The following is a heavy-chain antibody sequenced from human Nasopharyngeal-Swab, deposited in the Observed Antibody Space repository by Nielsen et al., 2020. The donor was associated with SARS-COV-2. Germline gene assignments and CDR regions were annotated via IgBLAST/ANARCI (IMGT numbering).Heavy chain of an antibody. CDR1: GYTFTGYY. Sequence: ASVKVSCKASGYTFTGYYMHWVRQAPGQGLEWMGWMNPNSGNTGYAQKFQGRVTMTRNTSISTAYMELSSLRSEDTAVYYCARDMGGYGIEDYYYYYGMDVWGQGTTVTVSS. J-gene: IGHJ6*02. V-gene: IGHV1-8*02. CDR3: ARDMGGYGIEDYYYYYGMDV. D-gene: IGHD5-12*01. CDR2: MNPNSGNT.